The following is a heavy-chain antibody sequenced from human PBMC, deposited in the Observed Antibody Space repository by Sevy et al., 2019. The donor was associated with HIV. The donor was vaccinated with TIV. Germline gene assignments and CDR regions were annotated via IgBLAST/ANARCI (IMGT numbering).Heavy chain of an antibody. Sequence: GGSLRLSCAESGFTFSSYGMHWVRQAPGKGLEWVAVIWYDGSNKYYADSVKGRFTISRDNSKNTLYLQMNSLRAEDTAVYYCARAGIVVANPYFDYWGQGTLVTVSS. V-gene: IGHV3-33*01. CDR3: ARAGIVVANPYFDY. CDR2: IWYDGSNK. J-gene: IGHJ4*02. D-gene: IGHD3-22*01. CDR1: GFTFSSYG.